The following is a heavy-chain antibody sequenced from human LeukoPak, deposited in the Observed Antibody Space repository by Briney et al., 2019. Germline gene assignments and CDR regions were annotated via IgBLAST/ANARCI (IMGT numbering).Heavy chain of an antibody. V-gene: IGHV4-4*07. CDR2: IYTSGST. J-gene: IGHJ4*02. CDR1: GGSISSYY. Sequence: PSETLSLTCTVSGGSISSYYWSWIRQPAGKGLEWIGRIYTSGSTNYNPSLKSRVTISVDTSKNQFSLKLSSVTAADTAVYYCARGTAYCSGGSCYSGLDYWGQGTLVTVSS. CDR3: ARGTAYCSGGSCYSGLDY. D-gene: IGHD2-15*01.